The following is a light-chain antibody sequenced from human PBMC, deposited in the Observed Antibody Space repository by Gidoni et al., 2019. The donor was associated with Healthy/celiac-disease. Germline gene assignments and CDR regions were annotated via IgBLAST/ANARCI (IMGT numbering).Light chain of an antibody. Sequence: DIQMTQSPSSLSAVGDRVTITCRASQSISSYLNWYQQKPGKAPKLPIYAASSLQSGVPSRFSGSGSGTDFTLTISSLQPEDFATYYCQQSYSTFTFGPGTKVDIK. CDR2: AAS. CDR1: QSISSY. V-gene: IGKV1-39*01. J-gene: IGKJ3*01. CDR3: QQSYSTFT.